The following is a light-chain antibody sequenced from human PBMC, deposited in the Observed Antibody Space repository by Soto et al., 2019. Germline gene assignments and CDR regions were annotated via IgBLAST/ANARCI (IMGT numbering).Light chain of an antibody. Sequence: QSALTQPRSVSGSPGQSVTISCTGTSSDVGGYNYVSWYQQHPGKAPKLMIYDVSKRPSGVPDRFSGPKSGNTASLTISGLQAEDEADYYCCSYAGSYTFPYVFGTGTKLTVL. J-gene: IGLJ1*01. CDR1: SSDVGGYNY. CDR2: DVS. V-gene: IGLV2-11*01. CDR3: CSYAGSYTFPYV.